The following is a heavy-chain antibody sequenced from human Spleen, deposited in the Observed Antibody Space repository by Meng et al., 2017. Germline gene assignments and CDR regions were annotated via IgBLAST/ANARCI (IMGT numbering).Heavy chain of an antibody. V-gene: IGHV1-2*06. J-gene: IGHJ4*02. Sequence: QGLLVHSGAEVKKPGASVKVSCKPSGYNFPDYYIHWVRRAPGQGLEWMGRINPKSGDTHYAQKFQARVTMTGDTSISTAYMELSGLRSDDTAMYYCARDEDISAAGKLFGDYWGQGTLVTVSS. CDR3: ARDEDISAAGKLFGDY. D-gene: IGHD6-25*01. CDR2: INPKSGDT. CDR1: GYNFPDYY.